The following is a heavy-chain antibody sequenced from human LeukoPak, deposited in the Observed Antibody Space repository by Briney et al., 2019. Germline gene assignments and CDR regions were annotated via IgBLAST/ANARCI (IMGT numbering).Heavy chain of an antibody. CDR1: GFTFSSYG. Sequence: PGGSLRLSCAASGFTFSSYGMHWVRQAPGKGLEWVAAISYDGSNKYYADSVKGRFTISRDNSKNTLYLQMNSLRAEDTAVYYCAKGDVDTAMVRGYWGQGALVTVSS. CDR2: ISYDGSNK. J-gene: IGHJ4*02. D-gene: IGHD5-18*01. CDR3: AKGDVDTAMVRGY. V-gene: IGHV3-30*18.